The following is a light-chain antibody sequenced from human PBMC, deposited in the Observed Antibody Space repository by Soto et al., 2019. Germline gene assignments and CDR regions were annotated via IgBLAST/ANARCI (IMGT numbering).Light chain of an antibody. Sequence: ETVLTQSPGTLSLSPGERATLSCRASQSVSSSYLAWYQQKPGQAPRLLIYGASSRASGIPDRFSGSGSGTDFTLTISRLEPEDFAVYSCQQYVSSPPSWTFGQGTKVEI. J-gene: IGKJ1*01. V-gene: IGKV3-20*01. CDR2: GAS. CDR1: QSVSSSY. CDR3: QQYVSSPPSWT.